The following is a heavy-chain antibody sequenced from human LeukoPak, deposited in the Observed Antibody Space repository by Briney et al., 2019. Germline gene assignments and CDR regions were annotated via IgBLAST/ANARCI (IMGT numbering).Heavy chain of an antibody. Sequence: ASVKVSCKASGGTFSSHAISWVRQAPGQGLEWMGRIIPIFGIANYAQKFQGRVTITADESTSTAYMELSSLRSEDTAVYYCAREGYYYDSSGLIHYYYYGMDVWGQGTTVTVSS. J-gene: IGHJ6*02. CDR2: IIPIFGIA. CDR3: AREGYYYDSSGLIHYYYYGMDV. D-gene: IGHD3-22*01. CDR1: GGTFSSHA. V-gene: IGHV1-69*13.